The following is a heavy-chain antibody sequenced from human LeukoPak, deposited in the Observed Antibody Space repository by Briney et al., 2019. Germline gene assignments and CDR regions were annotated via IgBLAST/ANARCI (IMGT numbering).Heavy chain of an antibody. CDR3: ARVPNYYDSSGLGGYFDY. CDR1: GFTFYNFA. V-gene: IGHV3-23*01. J-gene: IGHJ4*02. CDR2: ISGTGAST. D-gene: IGHD3-22*01. Sequence: GGSLRLSCAASGFTFYNFALSWVRQAPGKGLEWVSTISGTGASTFYADSVKGRFTISRDNSKNTLYLQMNSLRAEDTAVYYCARVPNYYDSSGLGGYFDYWGQGTLVTVSS.